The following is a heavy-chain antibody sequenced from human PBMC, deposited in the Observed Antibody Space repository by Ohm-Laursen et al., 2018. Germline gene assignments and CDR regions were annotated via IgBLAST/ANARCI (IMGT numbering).Heavy chain of an antibody. CDR1: GFTFSSYS. J-gene: IGHJ4*02. CDR3: ASSRPKGGYSYGRDDY. CDR2: ISSSSSYI. D-gene: IGHD5-18*01. V-gene: IGHV3-21*01. Sequence: SLRLSCAASGFTFSSYSMNWVRQAPGKGLEWVSSISSSSSYIYYADSVKGRFTISRDNAKNSLYLQMNSLRAEDTAVYYCASSRPKGGYSYGRDDYWGQGTLVTVSS.